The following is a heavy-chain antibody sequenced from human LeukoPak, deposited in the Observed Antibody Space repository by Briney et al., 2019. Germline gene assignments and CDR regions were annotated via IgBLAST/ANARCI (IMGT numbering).Heavy chain of an antibody. V-gene: IGHV1-2*02. CDR1: GYTFTGYY. J-gene: IGHJ5*02. CDR2: INPNGGGT. CDR3: ARDFYGSINWFDP. Sequence: GASMKVSCKASGYTFTGYYMHWVRQAPGQGLEWMGWINPNGGGTNYAQKFQGRVTMTRDTSISTAYMELSRLRSEDTAVYYCARDFYGSINWFDPWGQGTLVTVSS. D-gene: IGHD3-16*01.